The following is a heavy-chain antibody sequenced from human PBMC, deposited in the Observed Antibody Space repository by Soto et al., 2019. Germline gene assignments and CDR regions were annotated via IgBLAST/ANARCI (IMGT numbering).Heavy chain of an antibody. CDR3: SGGGYCSSTSCPDYYYYYGMDV. D-gene: IGHD2-2*01. J-gene: IGHJ6*02. V-gene: IGHV1-69*01. CDR2: IIPIFGTA. Sequence: QVQLVQSGAEVKKPGSSVKVSCKASGGTFSSYAISWVRQAPGQGLEWMGGIIPIFGTANYAQKFQGRVTITADESTSTAYMELSRLRSEDTAVYYCSGGGYCSSTSCPDYYYYYGMDVWGQGTTVTVSS. CDR1: GGTFSSYA.